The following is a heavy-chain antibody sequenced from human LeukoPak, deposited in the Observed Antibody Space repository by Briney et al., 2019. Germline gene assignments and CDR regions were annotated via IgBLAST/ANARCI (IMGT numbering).Heavy chain of an antibody. V-gene: IGHV1-18*01. D-gene: IGHD6-19*01. CDR1: GYTFTSYS. J-gene: IGHJ4*02. CDR3: AKVTSGWRIKEFDY. Sequence: GASVKVSCKPSGYTFTSYSIGWVRQAPGQGLEWMGWISGYNGNTNYAHDLQGRVTMTIDTATTTAYMELRSLRSDDTAVYYCAKVTSGWRIKEFDYWGQGTLVTVSS. CDR2: ISGYNGNT.